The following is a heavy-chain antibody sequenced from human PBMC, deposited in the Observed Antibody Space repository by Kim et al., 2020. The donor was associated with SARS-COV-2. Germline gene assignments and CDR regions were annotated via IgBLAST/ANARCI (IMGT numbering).Heavy chain of an antibody. V-gene: IGHV3-74*01. CDR1: GFTLSRHW. J-gene: IGHJ3*02. Sequence: GGSLRLFCAASGFTLSRHWMHWVRQASGKGLIWVSRIKTDGSSTAYANSVKGRFTISRDNGKNTVYLQMNGLSAEDTAVYYCARGTDTGKAAFDIWGQGAMVTVSS. CDR2: IKTDGSST. D-gene: IGHD1-1*01. CDR3: ARGTDTGKAAFDI.